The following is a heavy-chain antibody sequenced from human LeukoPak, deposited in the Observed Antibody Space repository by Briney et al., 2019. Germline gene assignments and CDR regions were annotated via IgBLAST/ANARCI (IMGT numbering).Heavy chain of an antibody. CDR3: ARHRSPSSLSYFDI. CDR1: GASINRYY. CDR2: IYTSEAT. Sequence: SETLSLTCTVSGASINRYYWSWIRQPPGKGLEWIGYIYTSEATKYNPSLRSRVSISIDKSKNQFSLRLCSMTAADTAVYYCARHRSPSSLSYFDIWGQGTLVIVSS. J-gene: IGHJ4*02. D-gene: IGHD6-19*01. V-gene: IGHV4-4*09.